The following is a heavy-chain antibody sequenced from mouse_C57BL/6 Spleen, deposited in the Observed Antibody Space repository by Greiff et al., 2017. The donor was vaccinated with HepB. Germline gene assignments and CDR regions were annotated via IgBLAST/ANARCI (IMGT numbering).Heavy chain of an antibody. J-gene: IGHJ4*01. CDR2: IWRGGST. Sequence: QVQLKESGPGLVQPSQSLSITCTVSGFSLTSYGVHWVRQSPGKGLEWLGVIWRGGSTDYNAAFMSRLSITKDNSKSQVFFKMNSLQADDTAIYYCAKDAFYYYGSSYRNAMDYWGQGTSVTVSS. V-gene: IGHV2-5*01. D-gene: IGHD1-1*01. CDR1: GFSLTSYG. CDR3: AKDAFYYYGSSYRNAMDY.